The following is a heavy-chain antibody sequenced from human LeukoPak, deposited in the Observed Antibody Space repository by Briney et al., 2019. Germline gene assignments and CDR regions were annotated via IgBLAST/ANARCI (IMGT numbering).Heavy chain of an antibody. CDR3: GRDWEPYCTDGVCPFDY. V-gene: IGHV1-69*05. J-gene: IGHJ4*02. CDR1: GGTFSSYA. D-gene: IGHD2-8*01. Sequence: SVKVSCKASGGTFSSYAISWVRQAPGQGLEWMGRIIPIFGTANYAQKFQGRVTITTDESTSTAYMELSSLRSEDTAVYYCGRDWEPYCTDGVCPFDYWGQGTLVTVSS. CDR2: IIPIFGTA.